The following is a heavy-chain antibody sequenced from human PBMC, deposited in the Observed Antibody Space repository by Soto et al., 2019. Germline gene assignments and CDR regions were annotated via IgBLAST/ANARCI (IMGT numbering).Heavy chain of an antibody. Sequence: GASVKVSCKASGYTFTSYAMHWVRQAPGQRLEWMGWINAGNGNTKYSQKFQGRVTITRDTSASTAYMELSSLRSEDTAVYYCARDRLQSYYYYYGMDVWGQGTTVTVSS. J-gene: IGHJ6*02. CDR2: INAGNGNT. CDR3: ARDRLQSYYYYYGMDV. CDR1: GYTFTSYA. D-gene: IGHD4-4*01. V-gene: IGHV1-3*01.